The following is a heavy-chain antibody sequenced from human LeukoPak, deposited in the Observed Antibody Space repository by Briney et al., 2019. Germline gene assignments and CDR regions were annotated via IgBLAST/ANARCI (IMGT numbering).Heavy chain of an antibody. Sequence: GGSLRLSCAASGFNFSSYAMSWVRPAPGKGLEWVSALSGSGGSTYYADCVKGRFTISRDNSKNTLYLQMNSLRAEDTAVYYCARRRYYYDSSGRTTYYYMDVWGKGATVTVSS. D-gene: IGHD3-22*01. CDR1: GFNFSSYA. CDR3: ARRRYYYDSSGRTTYYYMDV. CDR2: LSGSGGST. V-gene: IGHV3-23*01. J-gene: IGHJ6*03.